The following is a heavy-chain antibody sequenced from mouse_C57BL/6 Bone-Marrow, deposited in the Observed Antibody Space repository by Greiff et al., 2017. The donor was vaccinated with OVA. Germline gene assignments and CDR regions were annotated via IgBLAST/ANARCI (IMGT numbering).Heavy chain of an antibody. D-gene: IGHD1-1*02. CDR1: GFTFSDAW. V-gene: IGHV6-6*01. CDR2: IRNKANNHAT. CDR3: TVEVGNYFDY. Sequence: EVQVVESGGGLVQPGGSMKLSCAASGFTFSDAWMDWVRQSPEKGLEWVAEIRNKANNHATYYAESVKGRFTISRDDSKSSVYLQMNSLRAEDTGIYYCTVEVGNYFDYWGQGTTLTVSS. J-gene: IGHJ2*01.